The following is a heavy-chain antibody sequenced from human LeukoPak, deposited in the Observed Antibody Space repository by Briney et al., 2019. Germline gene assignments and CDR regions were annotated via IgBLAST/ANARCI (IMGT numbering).Heavy chain of an antibody. V-gene: IGHV3-30*03. CDR1: GFTFSSYG. CDR3: ARVTNTGYFDS. D-gene: IGHD2-8*02. J-gene: IGHJ4*02. Sequence: PGGSLRLSCAASGFTFSSYGMHWVRQAPGKGLEWVAVISYDGSNKYYADSVKGRFTISRDNSKNTLYLQMNSLRAEDTAVYYCARVTNTGYFDSWGQGTLVTVSS. CDR2: ISYDGSNK.